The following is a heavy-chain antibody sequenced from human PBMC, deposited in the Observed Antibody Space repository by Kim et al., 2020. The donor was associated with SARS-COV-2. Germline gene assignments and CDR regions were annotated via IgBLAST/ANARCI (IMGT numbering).Heavy chain of an antibody. CDR3: ARGDYDFWSGYMGGGGMDV. CDR1: GGSISSYY. Sequence: SETLSLTCTVSGGSISSYYWSWIRQPPGKGLEWIGYIYYSGSTNYNPSLKSRVTISVDTSKNQFSLKLSSVTAADTAVYYCARGDYDFWSGYMGGGGMDVWGQGTTVTVSS. J-gene: IGHJ6*02. CDR2: IYYSGST. D-gene: IGHD3-3*01. V-gene: IGHV4-59*01.